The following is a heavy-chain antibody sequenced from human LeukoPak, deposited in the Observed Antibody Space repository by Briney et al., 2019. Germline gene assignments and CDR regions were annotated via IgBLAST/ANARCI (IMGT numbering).Heavy chain of an antibody. D-gene: IGHD1-26*01. CDR2: ISAYNGNT. J-gene: IGHJ4*02. CDR3: ARDGNGIVGATSIDY. CDR1: GYTFTSYG. V-gene: IGHV1-18*01. Sequence: VSVKVSCKASGYTFTSYGISWVRQAPGQGLEWMGWISAYNGNTNYAQKLQGRVTMTTDTSTSTAYMELRSLRSDDTAVYYCARDGNGIVGATSIDYWGQGTLVTVSS.